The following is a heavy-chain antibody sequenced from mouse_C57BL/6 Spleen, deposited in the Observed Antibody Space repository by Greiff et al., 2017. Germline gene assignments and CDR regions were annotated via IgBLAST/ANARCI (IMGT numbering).Heavy chain of an antibody. CDR3: TRCTVVATRGFAY. CDR1: GYTFTDYE. Sequence: QVQLQQSGAELVRPGASVTLSCKASGYTFTDYEMHWVKQTPVHGLEWIGAIDPETGGTAYNQKFKGKAILTADKSSSTAYMVLRSLTSEDSAVYYCTRCTVVATRGFAYWGQGTLVTVSA. V-gene: IGHV1-15*01. D-gene: IGHD1-1*01. J-gene: IGHJ3*01. CDR2: IDPETGGT.